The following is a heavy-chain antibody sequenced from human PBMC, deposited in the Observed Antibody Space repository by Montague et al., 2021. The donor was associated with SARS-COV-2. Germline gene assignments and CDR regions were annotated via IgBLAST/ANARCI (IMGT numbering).Heavy chain of an antibody. J-gene: IGHJ3*02. Sequence: CAISGDSVSEVRLSWDWLTQSPSTHHHFLGRPYYRNKRFDHYEVSMKGRISIKADTSKNQFSLQLDSVTPEDTAVYYCARGDGLGPYTGYAFDIWGQGTLVNVYS. CDR2: PYYRNKRFD. CDR3: ARGDGLGPYTGYAFDI. CDR1: GDSVSEVRLS. D-gene: IGHD3-16*01. V-gene: IGHV6-1*01.